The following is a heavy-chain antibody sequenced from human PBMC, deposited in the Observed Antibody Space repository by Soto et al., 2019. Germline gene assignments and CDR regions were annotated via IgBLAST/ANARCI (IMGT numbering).Heavy chain of an antibody. V-gene: IGHV1-8*01. Sequence: GASVKVSCKASGYTFTSYDINSARQATGQGLEWMGWMNPNSGNTGYAQKFQGRVTMTRNTSISTAYMELSSMRSEDTDVYYCARDGSGGEPRAFDIWGQGTMVTVSS. J-gene: IGHJ3*02. D-gene: IGHD2-15*01. CDR3: ARDGSGGEPRAFDI. CDR1: GYTFTSYD. CDR2: MNPNSGNT.